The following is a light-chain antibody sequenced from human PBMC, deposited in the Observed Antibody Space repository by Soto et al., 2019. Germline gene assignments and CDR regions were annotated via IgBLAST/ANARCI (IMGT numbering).Light chain of an antibody. CDR3: QSYNDWPFA. J-gene: IGKJ2*01. CDR1: ESLFSF. Sequence: EIVLTQSPATLSLSPGDRVTLSCRASESLFSFFAWYQQKPGQAPRLLLYGVSTRATGIPARFSGGGSATDFTLTISSLQPEDFAVYFCQSYNDWPFASGLGTRLEI. CDR2: GVS. V-gene: IGKV3-15*01.